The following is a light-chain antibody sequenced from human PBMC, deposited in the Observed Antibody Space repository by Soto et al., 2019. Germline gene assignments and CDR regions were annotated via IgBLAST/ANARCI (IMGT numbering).Light chain of an antibody. CDR1: QSVSSN. Sequence: EIVMTQSPATLSVSPGXRATLSCRASQSVSSNLAWYQQKPGQAPRLLIYGASTRATGIPARFSGSGSGTEFTLTISSLQSEDFAVYYCQQYNNWPSMYTFGQGTKVDSK. V-gene: IGKV3-15*01. CDR2: GAS. J-gene: IGKJ2*01. CDR3: QQYNNWPSMYT.